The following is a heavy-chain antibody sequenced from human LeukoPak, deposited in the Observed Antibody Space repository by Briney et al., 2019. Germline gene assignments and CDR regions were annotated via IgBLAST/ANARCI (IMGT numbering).Heavy chain of an antibody. CDR3: VSPLIRGD. D-gene: IGHD3-10*01. CDR2: LNSDGCTT. J-gene: IGHJ4*02. CDR1: GFTFSRYW. V-gene: IGHV3-74*01. Sequence: GGSPRLSCGASGFTFSRYWMHSVRQAPGKGLVWVSRLNSDGCTTTYADSVKGRFTISRDNAKNTLHLQMNSRRAEDTAVYYCVSPLIRGDWGQGALVTVSS.